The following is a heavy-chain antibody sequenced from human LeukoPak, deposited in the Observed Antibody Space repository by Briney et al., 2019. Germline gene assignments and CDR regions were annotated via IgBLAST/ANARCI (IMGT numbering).Heavy chain of an antibody. J-gene: IGHJ6*03. CDR3: ARGRHDITMIVVVMTSVSYYLDV. CDR1: GGSFSGYH. Sequence: SETLSLTCAVYGGSFSGYHWTWIRQSPGKGLEWLGDINPSGSTYYNPSLKSRLTISVATSKNQFSLKLRSVTAADTAVYYCARGRHDITMIVVVMTSVSYYLDVWGKGTTVTVS. V-gene: IGHV4-34*01. CDR2: INPSGST. D-gene: IGHD3-22*01.